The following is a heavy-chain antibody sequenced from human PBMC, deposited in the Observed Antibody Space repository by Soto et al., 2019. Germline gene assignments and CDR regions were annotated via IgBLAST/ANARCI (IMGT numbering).Heavy chain of an antibody. D-gene: IGHD2-2*01. CDR3: ALVLHIVLVPAVIDY. V-gene: IGHV3-11*01. Sequence: GVLRLSCAASGFTFSDYYMSWIRQAPGKGLEWVSYISSSGSTIYYADSVKGRFTISRDNAKNSLYLQMNSLRAEDTAVYYCALVLHIVLVPAVIDYRCLGTLVTV. J-gene: IGHJ4*01. CDR1: GFTFSDYY. CDR2: ISSSGSTI.